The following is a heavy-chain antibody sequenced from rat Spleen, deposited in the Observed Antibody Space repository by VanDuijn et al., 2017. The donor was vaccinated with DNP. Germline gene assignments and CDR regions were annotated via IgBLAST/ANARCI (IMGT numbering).Heavy chain of an antibody. CDR2: INTGSGGT. Sequence: QVQLQQSGAELAKPGSSVKISCKASGNTFTSYYISWIKQTTGQGLECIGYINTGSGGTNYNEKFKGKATLTVDKSSSTAFMQLSSLTPDDSAVYYCARPNYDGSYYYSYYFEYWGQGTLATVSS. J-gene: IGHJ3*01. D-gene: IGHD1-12*02. CDR3: ARPNYDGSYYYSYYFEY. CDR1: GNTFTSYY. V-gene: IGHV1-43*01.